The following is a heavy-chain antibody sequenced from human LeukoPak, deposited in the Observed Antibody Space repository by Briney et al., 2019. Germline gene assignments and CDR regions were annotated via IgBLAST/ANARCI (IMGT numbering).Heavy chain of an antibody. J-gene: IGHJ5*02. CDR3: ARESLGSGSYFTA. D-gene: IGHD3-10*01. CDR2: IYSGGST. V-gene: IGHV3-66*01. Sequence: GGSLRLSCAASGFTVSTNYMSWVRQAPGKGLEWVSVIYSGGSTNHADSVKGRFTISRDNSKNTLYLQMNSLRAEDTAVYYCARESLGSGSYFTAWGQGTLVTVSS. CDR1: GFTVSTNY.